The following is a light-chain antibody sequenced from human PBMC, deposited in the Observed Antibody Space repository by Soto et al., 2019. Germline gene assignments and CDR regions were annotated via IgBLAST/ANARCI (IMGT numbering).Light chain of an antibody. CDR1: QSIGRW. J-gene: IGKJ1*01. V-gene: IGKV1-5*01. CDR2: DAS. Sequence: DIQMTQSPSTLSASVGDRVAITCRASQSIGRWLAWYQQNPGKAPKILTYDASTLGSGVPSRFSGSGSGTEFTLTINSLQPDDFGTYYCQQYSAYSAFGQGTKVDIK. CDR3: QQYSAYSA.